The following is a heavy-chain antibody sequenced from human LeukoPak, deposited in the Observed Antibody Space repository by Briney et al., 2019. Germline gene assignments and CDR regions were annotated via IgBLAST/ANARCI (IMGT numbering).Heavy chain of an antibody. D-gene: IGHD3-10*01. Sequence: GGSLRLSCAASGFTFSTYDMTWVRQAPGKGLEWAPGISGRASSTYYAESVKGRFTISRENSKETLFLQMNSLRAEDTAIYYCAKEVTYGSGPPGFSGMDVWGQGATVTVSS. CDR3: AKEVTYGSGPPGFSGMDV. J-gene: IGHJ6*02. V-gene: IGHV3-23*01. CDR2: ISGRASST. CDR1: GFTFSTYD.